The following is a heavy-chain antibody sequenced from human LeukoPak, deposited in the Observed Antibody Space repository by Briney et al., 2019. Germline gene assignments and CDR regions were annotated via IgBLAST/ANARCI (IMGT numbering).Heavy chain of an antibody. Sequence: GGSLRLSCAASGLTFSKYWMSWVRQLPGKGLEWVGCIKGDGSETYYVDSLRGRFTISRDNARKSLYLQMNSLRAEDTAVYYCASPPFGCSSTSCYGYWGQGTLVSVSS. CDR2: IKGDGSET. CDR3: ASPPFGCSSTSCYGY. D-gene: IGHD2-2*01. CDR1: GLTFSKYW. J-gene: IGHJ4*02. V-gene: IGHV3-7*01.